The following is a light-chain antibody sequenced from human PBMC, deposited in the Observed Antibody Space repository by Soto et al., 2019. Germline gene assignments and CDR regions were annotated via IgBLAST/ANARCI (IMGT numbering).Light chain of an antibody. CDR1: SSDVGGYNY. Sequence: VSGSPGQSVTISCTGTSSDVGGYNYVSWYQQHPGKAPKLMIYDVSKRPSGVPDRFSGSKSGNTASLTISGLQAEDEADYYCCSYAGSPYVFGTGAKVTVL. V-gene: IGLV2-11*01. CDR2: DVS. CDR3: CSYAGSPYV. J-gene: IGLJ1*01.